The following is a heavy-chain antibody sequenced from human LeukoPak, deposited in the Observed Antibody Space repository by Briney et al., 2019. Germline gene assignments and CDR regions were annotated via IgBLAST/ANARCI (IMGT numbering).Heavy chain of an antibody. D-gene: IGHD2-8*01. CDR1: GFTFSSHA. CDR3: AKDLGYCTNGVCYNHFDY. V-gene: IGHV3-23*01. J-gene: IGHJ4*02. CDR2: ISGSGGST. Sequence: GGSLILSCAASGFTFSSHAMSWVRQAPGKGLEWVSGISGSGGSTYYADSVKGRFTISRDNSKNTLYLQMNSLRAEDTAVYYCAKDLGYCTNGVCYNHFDYWGQGTLVTASS.